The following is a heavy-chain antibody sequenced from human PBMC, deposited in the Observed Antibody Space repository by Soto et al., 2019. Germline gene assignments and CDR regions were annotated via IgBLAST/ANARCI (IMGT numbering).Heavy chain of an antibody. CDR2: ISGSGGST. Sequence: EVQLLESGGGLVQPGGSLRLSCAASGFTFSSYAMSWVRQAPGKGLEWVSTISGSGGSTYYADSVKGRFTISRDNTKNTLYLQMNSPRAEDTAVYYCATRAVTTPGVYYYYYYYLDVWGKGTTVNVSS. D-gene: IGHD4-17*01. CDR3: ATRAVTTPGVYYYYYYYLDV. CDR1: GFTFSSYA. J-gene: IGHJ6*03. V-gene: IGHV3-23*01.